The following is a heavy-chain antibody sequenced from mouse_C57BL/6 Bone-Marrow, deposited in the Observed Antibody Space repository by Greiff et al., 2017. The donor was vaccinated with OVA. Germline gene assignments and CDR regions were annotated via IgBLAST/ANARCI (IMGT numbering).Heavy chain of an antibody. CDR3: SRHGGNYHYWYFDV. V-gene: IGHV5-12*01. D-gene: IGHD1-1*02. CDR1: GFTFSDYY. J-gene: IGHJ1*03. Sequence: EVQLQESGGGLVQPGGSLKLSCAASGFTFSDYYMYWVRQTPEKRLEWVSYISNGGGSTYYPDTVKGRFTISRDNAKNTLYLQMSRLKSEDTAMYYCSRHGGNYHYWYFDVWGTGTTVTVSS. CDR2: ISNGGGST.